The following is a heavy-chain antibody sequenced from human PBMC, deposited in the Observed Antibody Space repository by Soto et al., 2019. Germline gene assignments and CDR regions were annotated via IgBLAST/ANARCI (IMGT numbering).Heavy chain of an antibody. CDR3: ARDLRGYCSSTSCYAFHYFDY. D-gene: IGHD2-2*01. CDR2: IYSSSGT. J-gene: IGHJ4*02. V-gene: IGHV3-66*01. CDR1: GFTVSTNY. Sequence: GGSLRLSCAASGFTVSTNYMSWVRQAPGKGLEWVSIIYSSSGTYYADSVKGRFTISRDNAKNTLYLQMNSLRAEDTAVYYCARDLRGYCSSTSCYAFHYFDYWGQGTLVTVSS.